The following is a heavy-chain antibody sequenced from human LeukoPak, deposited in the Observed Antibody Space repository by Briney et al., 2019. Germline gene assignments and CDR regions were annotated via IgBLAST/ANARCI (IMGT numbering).Heavy chain of an antibody. J-gene: IGHJ1*01. CDR1: GFTFSRYW. V-gene: IGHV3-7*02. Sequence: GGSLRLSCAASGFTFSRYWMSWVRQAPGKGLEWVANIKPDGSAKYYVDSVKGRFTISRDNAKNSLYLQMNSLRAEDTAVYYCASPAVAAGGNVYFQHWGQGTLVTVSS. CDR3: ASPAVAAGGNVYFQH. D-gene: IGHD6-13*01. CDR2: IKPDGSAK.